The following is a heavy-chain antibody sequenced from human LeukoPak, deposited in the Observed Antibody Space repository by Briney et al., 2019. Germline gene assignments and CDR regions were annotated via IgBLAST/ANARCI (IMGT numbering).Heavy chain of an antibody. D-gene: IGHD7-27*01. CDR1: GYRFTTYW. J-gene: IGHJ3*02. Sequence: NRGESLKISCKGSGYRFTTYWIGWVRQIPGKGLEWMGIIYPCDSDTRYSPSFQGPVTISADKSITTAYLQWNSLKASGTAMYYCARQTGDNAFDIWGRGTMVTVSS. V-gene: IGHV5-51*01. CDR2: IYPCDSDT. CDR3: ARQTGDNAFDI.